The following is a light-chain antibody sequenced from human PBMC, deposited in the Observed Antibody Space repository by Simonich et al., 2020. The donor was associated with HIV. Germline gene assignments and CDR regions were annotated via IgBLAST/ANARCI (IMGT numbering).Light chain of an antibody. V-gene: IGKV1-39*01. Sequence: DIQMTQSPSSLSASVGDRVNITYRASQSISSYVNWYQQKPGKAPKLLIYAASSLQSGVPSRFSGSGSGTDFTLTISSLQPEDFATYYCQQSYSTPPYTFGQGTKLEIK. CDR1: QSISSY. CDR3: QQSYSTPPYT. CDR2: AAS. J-gene: IGKJ2*01.